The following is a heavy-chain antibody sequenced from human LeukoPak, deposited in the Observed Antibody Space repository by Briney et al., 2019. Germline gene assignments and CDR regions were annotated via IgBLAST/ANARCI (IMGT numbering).Heavy chain of an antibody. CDR2: ISGSSSFI. J-gene: IGHJ1*01. Sequence: GGSLRLSCAASGFTFSSYGMNWVRQAPGKGLEWVSSISGSSSFIYYADSVKGRFTISRDNAKNSLYLQMNSLRGEDTAVYYCARGGSTSSSSHFHYWGQGTLVTVSS. D-gene: IGHD6-6*01. V-gene: IGHV3-21*01. CDR3: ARGGSTSSSSHFHY. CDR1: GFTFSSYG.